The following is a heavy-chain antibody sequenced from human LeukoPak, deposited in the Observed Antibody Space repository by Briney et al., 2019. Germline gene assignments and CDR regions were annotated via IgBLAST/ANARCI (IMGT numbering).Heavy chain of an antibody. CDR2: INHSGST. J-gene: IGHJ6*02. Sequence: PSETLCLTCAVYGGSFSGYYWSRIRQPPGKGLEWIGEINHSGSTNYNPSLKSRVTISVDTSKNQFSLKLSSVTAADTAVYYCARVRYQLLERYYYYGMDVWGQGTTGTVSS. V-gene: IGHV4-34*01. CDR3: ARVRYQLLERYYYYGMDV. CDR1: GGSFSGYY. D-gene: IGHD2-2*01.